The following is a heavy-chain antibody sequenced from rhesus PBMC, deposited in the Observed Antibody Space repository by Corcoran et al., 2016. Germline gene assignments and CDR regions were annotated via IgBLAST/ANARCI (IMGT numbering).Heavy chain of an antibody. J-gene: IGHJ4*01. CDR2: ISGSSGST. V-gene: IGHV4-165*01. D-gene: IGHD4-23*01. CDR3: ARENEYSNYFGY. CDR1: GGSFSGYY. Sequence: QVQLQESGPGLVKPSETLSLTCAVSGGSFSGYYWGWIRQPPGKGLEWIGYISGSSGSTDYNPSLKSLVTISTDTSKNQFSLKLSSVTAADTAVYYCARENEYSNYFGYWGQGVLVTVSS.